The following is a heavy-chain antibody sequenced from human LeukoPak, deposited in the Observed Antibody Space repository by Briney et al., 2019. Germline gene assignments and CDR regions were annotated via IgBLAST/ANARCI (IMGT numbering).Heavy chain of an antibody. CDR2: ISGSGGST. CDR1: GFTFSSYA. D-gene: IGHD2-2*02. Sequence: PGGSLRLSCAASGFTFSSYAMSWVRQAPGKGLEWVSAISGSGGSTYYADSVKGRFTISRDNSKNTLYLQMNSLRAEDTAVYYCAKDKTIPQLLYERPEYFQHWGQGTLVTVSS. CDR3: AKDKTIPQLLYERPEYFQH. J-gene: IGHJ1*01. V-gene: IGHV3-23*01.